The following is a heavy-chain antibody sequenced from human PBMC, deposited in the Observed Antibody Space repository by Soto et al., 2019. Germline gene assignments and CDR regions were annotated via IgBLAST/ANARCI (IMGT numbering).Heavy chain of an antibody. Sequence: QVQLVQSGAEVKKPGSSVKVSCKASGGTFNSYVINWVRQAPGQGLEWMGGIIIFFGTAEYAQKFQGRVPITADEGASTAYMELSSLKSGDTAVYYCAGTHFDTSGYYPSALEYWGQGTQVSVSS. V-gene: IGHV1-69*01. CDR2: IIIFFGTA. J-gene: IGHJ4*02. CDR3: AGTHFDTSGYYPSALEY. D-gene: IGHD3-22*01. CDR1: GGTFNSYV.